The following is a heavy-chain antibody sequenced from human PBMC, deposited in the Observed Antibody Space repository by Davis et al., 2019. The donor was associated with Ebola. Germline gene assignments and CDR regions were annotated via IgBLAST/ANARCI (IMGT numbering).Heavy chain of an antibody. J-gene: IGHJ5*02. CDR1: DYSISSGYY. Sequence: MPSETLSLTCSVSDYSISSGYYWGWIRQPPGKGLEWIGSIYHRGSTYYNPSLKSRVTISVDTSKNQLSLKLSSVTAADTAVYYCARGRGGYSRFDPWGQGTLVTVSS. V-gene: IGHV4-38-2*02. CDR3: ARGRGGYSRFDP. CDR2: IYHRGST. D-gene: IGHD5-18*01.